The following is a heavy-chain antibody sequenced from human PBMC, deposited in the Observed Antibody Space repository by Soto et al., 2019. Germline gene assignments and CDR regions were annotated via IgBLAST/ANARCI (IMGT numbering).Heavy chain of an antibody. J-gene: IGHJ4*02. D-gene: IGHD5-18*01. CDR3: ARDGRASGYSYGHTGNDY. V-gene: IGHV3-30-3*01. CDR2: ISYDGSNK. CDR1: GFTFSSYA. Sequence: GGSLRLSCAASGFTFSSYAMHWVRQAPGKGLEWVAVISYDGSNKYYADSVKGRFTISRDNSKNTLYLQMNSLRAEDTAVYYCARDGRASGYSYGHTGNDYWGQGTLVTVSS.